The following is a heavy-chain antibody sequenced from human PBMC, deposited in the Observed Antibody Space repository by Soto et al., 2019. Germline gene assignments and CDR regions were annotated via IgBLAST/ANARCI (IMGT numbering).Heavy chain of an antibody. CDR3: AKDASCYSCGA. CDR2: IHYGGST. CDR1: GGSISSSNFY. V-gene: IGHV4-39*01. Sequence: QLQLQESGPGLVKPSETLSLTCAVSGGSISSSNFYWGWFRQSPGKGLEWIGSIHYGGSTYYNPSLKSRITISVDTSKNQFSLNLSSVTAAYTAVYYCAKDASCYSCGAWGQGVPVTVSS. D-gene: IGHD2-15*01. J-gene: IGHJ4*02.